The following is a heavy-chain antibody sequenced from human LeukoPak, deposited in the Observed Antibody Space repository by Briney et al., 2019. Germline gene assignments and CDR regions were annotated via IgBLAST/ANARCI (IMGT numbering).Heavy chain of an antibody. CDR1: GFTFSSYS. J-gene: IGHJ3*02. CDR3: ARDRTPYYYGSGSWGHAFDI. V-gene: IGHV3-21*01. CDR2: ISSSSSYI. Sequence: GGSLRLSCAASGFTFSSYSMNWVRQAPGKGLEWVSSISSSSSYIYYTDSVKGRFPISRDNAKNSLYLQMNSPRAEDTAVYYCARDRTPYYYGSGSWGHAFDIWGQGTMVTVSS. D-gene: IGHD3-10*01.